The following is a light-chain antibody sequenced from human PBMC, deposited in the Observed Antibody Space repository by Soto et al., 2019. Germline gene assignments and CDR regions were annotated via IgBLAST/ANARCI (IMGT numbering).Light chain of an antibody. V-gene: IGKV3-15*01. Sequence: EIVMTQSPATLSVSPGERATLSCRASQSVSSNLAWYQQKPGQAPRLLIYGASTRATGIPARFSGSGSGTEFTLTISSLQYEDFAVYYCQQYNNWPQTFGPAPNVHIK. CDR3: QQYNNWPQT. J-gene: IGKJ1*01. CDR1: QSVSSN. CDR2: GAS.